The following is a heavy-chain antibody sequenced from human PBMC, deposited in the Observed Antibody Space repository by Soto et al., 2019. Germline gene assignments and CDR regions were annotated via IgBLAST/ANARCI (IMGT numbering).Heavy chain of an antibody. CDR3: AGDMGWFDP. Sequence: QPGGSLRLSCAASGFTFKHYGMHWVRQAPGKGLEWVATIWYDGSDKYYGDSVKGRFIISRDNSENTLYLQMNSLRVDDTAVYYCAGDMGWFDPWGQGTLVTVSS. CDR1: GFTFKHYG. CDR2: IWYDGSDK. V-gene: IGHV3-33*01. J-gene: IGHJ5*02.